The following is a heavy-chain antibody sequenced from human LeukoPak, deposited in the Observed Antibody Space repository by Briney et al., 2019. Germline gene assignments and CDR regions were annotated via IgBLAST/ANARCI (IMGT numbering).Heavy chain of an antibody. V-gene: IGHV3-33*01. CDR1: GFTFSSYG. CDR3: ARDAAFDYGDPLSY. Sequence: LGGSLRLSCAASGFTFSSYGMHWVRQAPGKGLEWVAVIWYDGSNKYYADSVKGRFTISRDNSKNTLYLQMNSLRAEDTAVYYCARDAAFDYGDPLSYWGQGTLVTVSS. J-gene: IGHJ4*02. D-gene: IGHD4-17*01. CDR2: IWYDGSNK.